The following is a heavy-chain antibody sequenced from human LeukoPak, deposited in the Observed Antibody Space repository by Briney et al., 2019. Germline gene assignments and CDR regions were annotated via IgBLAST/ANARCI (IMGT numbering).Heavy chain of an antibody. CDR2: INHSGST. V-gene: IGHV4-34*01. CDR1: GGSFSGHY. J-gene: IGHJ4*02. CDR3: ATVSSGWSTDYYFDY. Sequence: PSETLSLTCAVYGGSFSGHYWSWIRQPPGKGLEGIGEINHSGSTNYNPSLKSRVTISIDTSKNQFSLKLSSVTAADTAVYYCATVSSGWSTDYYFDYWGQGTLVTVSS. D-gene: IGHD6-19*01.